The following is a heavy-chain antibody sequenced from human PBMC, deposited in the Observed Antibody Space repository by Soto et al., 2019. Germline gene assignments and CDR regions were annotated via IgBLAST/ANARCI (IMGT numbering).Heavy chain of an antibody. V-gene: IGHV3-23*01. CDR2: IDGSGGTT. Sequence: PGGSLRLSCAASGFTFSSYAMGWVRQAPGKGLEWVSTIDGSGGTTYYADSVKGRFTISRDNSINTVFLQMNSLRADDTALYFCAKNSGWFNTWGQGTLVTVSS. D-gene: IGHD3-10*01. J-gene: IGHJ5*02. CDR3: AKNSGWFNT. CDR1: GFTFSSYA.